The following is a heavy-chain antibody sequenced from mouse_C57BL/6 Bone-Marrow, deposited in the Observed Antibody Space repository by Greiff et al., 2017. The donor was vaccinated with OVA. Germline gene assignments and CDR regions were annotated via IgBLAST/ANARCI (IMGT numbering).Heavy chain of an antibody. CDR2: IRSKSNNYAT. CDR3: VRGLLRFDY. D-gene: IGHD1-1*01. V-gene: IGHV10-1*01. Sequence: EVQLQESGGGLVQPKGSLKLSCAASGFSFNTYAMNWVRQAPGKGLEWVARIRSKSNNYATYYADSVKDRFTISRDDSESMLYLQMNNLKTEDTAMYYCVRGLLRFDYWGQGTTLTVSS. J-gene: IGHJ2*01. CDR1: GFSFNTYA.